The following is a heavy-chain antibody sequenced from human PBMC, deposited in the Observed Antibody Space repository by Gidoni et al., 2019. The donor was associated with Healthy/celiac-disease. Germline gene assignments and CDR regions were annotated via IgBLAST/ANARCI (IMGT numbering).Heavy chain of an antibody. CDR1: GFTFSSYS. D-gene: IGHD3-9*01. Sequence: EVQLVESGGGLVQPGGSLRLSCAASGFTFSSYSMNWVRQAPGKGLAWVSYISSSSSTIYYADSVKGRFTISRDNAKNSLYLQMNSLRDEDTAVYYCARDDYDILTGYYIYYGMDVWGQGTTVTVSS. CDR2: ISSSSSTI. V-gene: IGHV3-48*02. CDR3: ARDDYDILTGYYIYYGMDV. J-gene: IGHJ6*02.